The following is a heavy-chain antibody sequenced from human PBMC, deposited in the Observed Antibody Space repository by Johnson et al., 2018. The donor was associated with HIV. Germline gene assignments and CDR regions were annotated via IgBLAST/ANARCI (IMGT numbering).Heavy chain of an antibody. CDR3: ARGPVFDI. CDR2: IKQDGSEK. J-gene: IGHJ3*02. V-gene: IGHV3-7*01. Sequence: VQLVESGGGLVQPGGSLRLSCAASGFTFSSYAMHWVRQAPAKGLEWVANIKQDGSEKYYVDSVKGRFTISRDNAKNSLYLQMNSLRAEDTAVYYCARGPVFDIWGQGTMVTVSS. CDR1: GFTFSSYA.